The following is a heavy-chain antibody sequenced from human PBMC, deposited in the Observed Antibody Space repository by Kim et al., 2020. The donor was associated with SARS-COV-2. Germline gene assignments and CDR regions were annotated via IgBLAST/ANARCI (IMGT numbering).Heavy chain of an antibody. CDR2: ISAYNGNT. CDR1: GYTFTSYG. V-gene: IGHV1-18*01. CDR3: ARTSRWEPHPSSDY. D-gene: IGHD1-26*01. J-gene: IGHJ4*02. Sequence: ASVKVSCKASGYTFTSYGISWVRQAPGQGLEWMGWISAYNGNTNYAQKLQGRVTMTTDTSTSTAYMELRSLRSDDTAVYYCARTSRWEPHPSSDYWGQGTLVTVSS.